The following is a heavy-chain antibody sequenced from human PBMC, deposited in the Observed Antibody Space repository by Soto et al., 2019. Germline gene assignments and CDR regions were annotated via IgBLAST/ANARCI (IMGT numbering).Heavy chain of an antibody. V-gene: IGHV4-39*02. Sequence: SETLSLTCPVSGGSISSSSYYWGWIRQPPGKGLEWIGSIYYSGSTYYNPSLKSRVTISVDTSKNQFSLKLSSVTAADTAVYYCSREPLTMFGVVTHLDVWGQGTTVTVSS. J-gene: IGHJ6*02. CDR3: SREPLTMFGVVTHLDV. CDR1: GGSISSSSYY. CDR2: IYYSGST. D-gene: IGHD3-3*01.